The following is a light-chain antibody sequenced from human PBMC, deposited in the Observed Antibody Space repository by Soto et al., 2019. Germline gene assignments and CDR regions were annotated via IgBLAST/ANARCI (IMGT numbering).Light chain of an antibody. CDR1: ESIGTF. J-gene: IGKJ4*01. Sequence: EFVLTQSPVTLSLSPGETATLSCRASESIGTFLAWYRQKPGQAPRLLIYDASTRATGIPARFSGSGSGTDFTLTINDLEPEDSAVYYCQRRHSWPAFGGGTKV. V-gene: IGKV3-11*01. CDR3: QRRHSWPA. CDR2: DAS.